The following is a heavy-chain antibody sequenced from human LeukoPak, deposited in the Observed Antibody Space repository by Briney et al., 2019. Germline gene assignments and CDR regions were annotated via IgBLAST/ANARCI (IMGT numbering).Heavy chain of an antibody. Sequence: SVKVSCKASGGTFSSYAINWVRQPPSPGLEWVGRIIPIFGTANYAQKFQGRVTITTDESTSTAYMELNSLRAEDTAVYYCARNDLRGSGFDYWGQGTLVTVSS. D-gene: IGHD6-25*01. CDR2: IIPIFGTA. V-gene: IGHV1-69*05. J-gene: IGHJ4*02. CDR3: ARNDLRGSGFDY. CDR1: GGTFSSYA.